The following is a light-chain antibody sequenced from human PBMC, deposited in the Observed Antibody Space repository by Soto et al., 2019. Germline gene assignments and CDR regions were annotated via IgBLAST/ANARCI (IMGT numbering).Light chain of an antibody. J-gene: IGLJ2*01. CDR1: NNDVGNYNR. CDR3: TSYTSTSYFGI. CDR2: EVN. Sequence: QSALTQPPSVSGSPGQSVTISCTGTNNDVGNYNRVSWYQQPPGTAPKLIIYEVNNRPSGVPDRFSGSKSGNTASLTISGLQAEDEADYYCTSYTSTSYFGIFGGGTKVTVL. V-gene: IGLV2-18*02.